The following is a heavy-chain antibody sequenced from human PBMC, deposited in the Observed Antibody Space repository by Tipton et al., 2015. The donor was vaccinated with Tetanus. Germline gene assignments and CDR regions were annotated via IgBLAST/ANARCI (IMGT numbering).Heavy chain of an antibody. D-gene: IGHD1-26*01. V-gene: IGHV4-31*03. CDR2: IYYSGST. Sequence: LVKPTQTLSLTCTVSGGSISSGGYYWSWIRQHPGKCLEWIGDIYYSGSTYYNPSLKSRVTISVDTSKNQFSLKLNSVTAADTAVYYCARDQARGARGWNYFDYWGQGTLVTVSS. CDR3: ARDQARGARGWNYFDY. CDR1: GGSISSGGYY. J-gene: IGHJ4*01.